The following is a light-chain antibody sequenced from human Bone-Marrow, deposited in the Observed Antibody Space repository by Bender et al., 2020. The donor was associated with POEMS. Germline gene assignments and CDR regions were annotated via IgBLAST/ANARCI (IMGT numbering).Light chain of an antibody. V-gene: IGLV2-11*01. J-gene: IGLJ3*02. CDR1: SSDVCGYNY. CDR2: DVN. CDR3: CSYAGSDTGV. Sequence: QSALTQPRSVSGSPGQSVTISCTGTSSDVCGYNYVSWYQQLPGKVPKLMIYDVNKRPSGVPDRFSGSKSDNTASLTISGLQAEDEADYYCCSYAGSDTGVFGGGTKVTVL.